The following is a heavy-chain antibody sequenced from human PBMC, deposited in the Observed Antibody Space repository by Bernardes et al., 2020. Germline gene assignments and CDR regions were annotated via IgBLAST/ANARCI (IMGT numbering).Heavy chain of an antibody. J-gene: IGHJ4*02. CDR2: IYLDDDK. CDR3: SHLVSGQLDY. Sequence: SGPTLVQPTQTLTLTCTFSGFSLSTSGVGVGWIRQPPDKALEWLVLIYLDDDKRYNPALKSRLTITKDNSKNQVVLTVSNMDPVDTATYYCSHLVSGQLDYWGQGTLVTVSS. V-gene: IGHV2-5*02. D-gene: IGHD2-2*01. CDR1: GFSLSTSGVG.